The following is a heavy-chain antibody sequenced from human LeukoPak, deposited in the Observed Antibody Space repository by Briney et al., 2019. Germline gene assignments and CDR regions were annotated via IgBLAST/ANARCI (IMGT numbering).Heavy chain of an antibody. J-gene: IGHJ4*02. V-gene: IGHV3-20*04. CDR1: GFTFDDYG. Sequence: GGSLRLSCAASGFTFDDYGMSWVRQAPGKGLEWVSGINWNGGSTGSADSVKGRFTISRDNAKNSLYLQMNSLRAEGTALYYCARAPYYYDSSGYSPSDYWGQGTLVTVSS. CDR2: INWNGGST. D-gene: IGHD3-22*01. CDR3: ARAPYYYDSSGYSPSDY.